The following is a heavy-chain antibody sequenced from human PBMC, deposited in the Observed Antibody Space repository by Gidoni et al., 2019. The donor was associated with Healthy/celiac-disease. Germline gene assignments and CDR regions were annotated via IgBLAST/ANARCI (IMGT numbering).Heavy chain of an antibody. V-gene: IGHV3-7*03. CDR2: IKQDGSEK. CDR1: FSSSW. Sequence: FSSSWMSWVRQAPGKGLEWVANIKQDGSEKYYVDSVKGRFTISRDNAKNSLYLQMNSLRAEDTAVYYCARDHSVVVPAAPAFDIWGQGTMVTVSS. D-gene: IGHD2-2*01. J-gene: IGHJ3*02. CDR3: ARDHSVVVPAAPAFDI.